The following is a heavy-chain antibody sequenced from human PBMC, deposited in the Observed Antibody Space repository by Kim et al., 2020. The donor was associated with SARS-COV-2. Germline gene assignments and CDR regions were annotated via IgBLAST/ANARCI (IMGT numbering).Heavy chain of an antibody. J-gene: IGHJ6*02. V-gene: IGHV6-1*01. Sequence: SQTLSLTCAISGDTVYSNSTAWNWIRQSPSRGLEWLGRTYYRSKWYNDYAASVKGRITINPDTSKNQFSLQLNSVTPEDTAVYYCARGGDGEDPPYYYGMDVWGQGTTVTVSS. CDR2: TYYRSKWYN. D-gene: IGHD2-21*02. CDR3: ARGGDGEDPPYYYGMDV. CDR1: GDTVYSNSTA.